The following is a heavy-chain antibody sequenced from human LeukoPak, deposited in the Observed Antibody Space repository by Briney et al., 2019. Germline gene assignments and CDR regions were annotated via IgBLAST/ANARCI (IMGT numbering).Heavy chain of an antibody. CDR1: GFTFSSYA. CDR2: ISGSGGST. V-gene: IGHV3-23*01. D-gene: IGHD3-16*01. J-gene: IGHJ4*02. Sequence: GGSLRLSCAASGFTFSSYAMSWVRQAPGKGLEWVSAISGSGGSTYYADSVKGRFTISRDNSKNTLYLQMNSLRAEDTAVYYCAKEARQGVWGSYFGLAYWGQGTLVTVSS. CDR3: AKEARQGVWGSYFGLAY.